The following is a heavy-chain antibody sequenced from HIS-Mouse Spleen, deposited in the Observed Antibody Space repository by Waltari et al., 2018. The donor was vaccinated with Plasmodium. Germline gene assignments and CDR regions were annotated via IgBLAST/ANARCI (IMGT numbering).Heavy chain of an antibody. V-gene: IGHV4-31*03. CDR2: IYYSGST. CDR1: GGSISSGGYY. D-gene: IGHD6-13*01. Sequence: QVQLQESGPGLVKPSQTLSLTCTVSGGSISSGGYYWSWIRQHPGKGLEWSGDIYYSGSTYYNPSLKSRVTISVDTSKNQVALKLSSVTAADTAVYYCARSIAATVTFYFDYWGQGTLVTVSS. CDR3: ARSIAATVTFYFDY. J-gene: IGHJ4*02.